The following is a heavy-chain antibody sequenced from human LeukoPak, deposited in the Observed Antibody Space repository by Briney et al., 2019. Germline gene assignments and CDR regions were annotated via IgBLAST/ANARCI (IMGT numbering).Heavy chain of an antibody. D-gene: IGHD3-10*01. CDR2: MNPNSGNT. Sequence: ASVKVSRKASGYTFTSYDINWVRQATGQGLEWMGWMNPNSGNTGYAQKFQGRVTMTRNTSISTAYMELSSLRSEDTAVYYCAREGDYYGSGDQGYWGQGTLVTVSS. CDR1: GYTFTSYD. J-gene: IGHJ4*02. V-gene: IGHV1-8*01. CDR3: AREGDYYGSGDQGY.